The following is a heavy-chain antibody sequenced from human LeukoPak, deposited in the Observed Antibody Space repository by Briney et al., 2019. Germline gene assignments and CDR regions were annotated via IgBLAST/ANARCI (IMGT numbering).Heavy chain of an antibody. CDR1: EFSFSNFA. J-gene: IGHJ5*02. Sequence: GGSLRLSCAASEFSFSNFAMYWVRQAPGKGLEWLAVISYDGSIRYYADSVKGRFTISRDNSNNTVHLQMNSLRPDDSALYYCAREDNPLWFDPWGQGTLVTVSS. CDR3: AREDNPLWFDP. D-gene: IGHD1-1*01. V-gene: IGHV3-30-3*01. CDR2: ISYDGSIR.